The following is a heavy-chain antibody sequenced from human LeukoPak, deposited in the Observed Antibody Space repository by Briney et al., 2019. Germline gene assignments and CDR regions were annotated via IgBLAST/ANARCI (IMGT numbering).Heavy chain of an antibody. V-gene: IGHV3-30*18. J-gene: IGHJ4*02. CDR2: ISYDGSNK. CDR3: AKDVRIHADDK. Sequence: GGSLRLSCAASGFTFSSYWMTWARQAPGKGLEWVAVISYDGSNKYYADSVKGRFTISRDNSKNTLYLQMNSLRAEDTAVYYCAKDVRIHADDKWGQGTLVTVSS. CDR1: GFTFSSYW. D-gene: IGHD3-22*01.